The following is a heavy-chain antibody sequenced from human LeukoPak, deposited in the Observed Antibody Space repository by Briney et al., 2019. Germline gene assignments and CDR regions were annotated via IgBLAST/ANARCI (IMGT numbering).Heavy chain of an antibody. CDR2: IYYSGST. Sequence: SETLSLTCTVSGGSISSYYWSWIRQPPGKGLEWIGYIYYSGSTNYNPSLKSRVTISVDTSKNQFSLKLSSVTAADTAVYYCARTYRSSTSSNWFDPWGQGTLVTVSS. CDR1: GGSISSYY. J-gene: IGHJ5*02. D-gene: IGHD2-2*01. CDR3: ARTYRSSTSSNWFDP. V-gene: IGHV4-59*01.